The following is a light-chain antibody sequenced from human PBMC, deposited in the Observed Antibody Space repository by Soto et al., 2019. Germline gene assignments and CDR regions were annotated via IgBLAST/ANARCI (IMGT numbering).Light chain of an antibody. J-gene: IGKJ4*01. V-gene: IGKV3-11*01. CDR2: DAS. CDR3: QQRSNRLT. CDR1: QSVRSY. Sequence: LLTQSPAPLSLSPGDSANLSCRASQSVRSYLAWYQQKPGEAPRLLIYDASNRATGMQARLSVSGSGTGLTLTIRSLAPEDFAVYYCQQRSNRLTCGGGTKVDIK.